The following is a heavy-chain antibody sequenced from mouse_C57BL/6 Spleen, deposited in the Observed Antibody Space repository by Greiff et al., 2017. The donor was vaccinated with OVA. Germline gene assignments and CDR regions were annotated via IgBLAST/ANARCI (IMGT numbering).Heavy chain of an antibody. CDR1: GYTFTDYY. CDR3: ARCVGWSAY. D-gene: IGHD1-1*01. V-gene: IGHV1-26*01. CDR2: INPNNGGT. Sequence: EVQLQQSGPELVKPGASVKISCKASGYTFTDYYMNWVKQSPGQSLEWIGDINPNNGGTSYNQKFKGKATLTVDKSSSTAYMELRSLTAEVSAVDYCARCVGWSAYWGQGTLVTVSA. J-gene: IGHJ3*01.